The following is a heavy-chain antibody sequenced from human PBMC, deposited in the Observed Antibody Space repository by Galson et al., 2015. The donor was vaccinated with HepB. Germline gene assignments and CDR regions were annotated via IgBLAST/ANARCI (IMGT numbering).Heavy chain of an antibody. CDR3: ARDSGVYGDYVYYYYGMDV. CDR2: INPNSGGT. Sequence: SVKVSCKASGYTFTGYYMHWVRQAPGQGLEWMGWINPNSGGTNYAQKFQGWVTMTGDTSISTAYMELSRLRSDDTAVYYCARDSGVYGDYVYYYYGMDVWGQGTTVTVSS. V-gene: IGHV1-2*04. D-gene: IGHD4-17*01. J-gene: IGHJ6*02. CDR1: GYTFTGYY.